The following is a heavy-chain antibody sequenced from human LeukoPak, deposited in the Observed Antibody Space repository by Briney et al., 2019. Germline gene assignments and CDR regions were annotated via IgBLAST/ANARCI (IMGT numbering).Heavy chain of an antibody. Sequence: PGGSLRLSCAASGFTFSDYWMHWVRQAPGKGLVWVSRINSDGSSTNYADSVKGRFTISRDNAKNTLYLQMNSLRAEDTAVYYCVRGYRPNWGSTVGDYWGQGTLVTVSS. CDR3: VRGYRPNWGSTVGDY. CDR2: INSDGSST. CDR1: GFTFSDYW. V-gene: IGHV3-74*01. D-gene: IGHD7-27*01. J-gene: IGHJ4*02.